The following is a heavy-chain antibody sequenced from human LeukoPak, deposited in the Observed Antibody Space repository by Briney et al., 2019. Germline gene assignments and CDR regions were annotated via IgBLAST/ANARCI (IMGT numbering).Heavy chain of an antibody. CDR3: ATYPPPRWTTISSHHNGMDA. CDR2: FDPEDGET. V-gene: IGHV1-24*01. Sequence: ASVKVSCKVSGYTLSELSMNWVRQAPGKGLEWMGGFDPEDGETIYAQKFQGRVTMTEDTSTDTVYMELSSLRSEDTAVYYCATYPPPRWTTISSHHNGMDAWGQGTTVTVSS. D-gene: IGHD5-24*01. J-gene: IGHJ6*02. CDR1: GYTLSELS.